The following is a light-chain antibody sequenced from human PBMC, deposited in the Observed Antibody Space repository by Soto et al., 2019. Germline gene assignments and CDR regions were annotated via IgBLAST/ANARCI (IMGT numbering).Light chain of an antibody. V-gene: IGKV3-11*01. J-gene: IGKJ5*01. Sequence: IGFAQAPTTLSLSLVEKAPLSCRASQSVSSYLAWYQQKPGQAPRLLIYDASNRATGIPARFSGSGSGTDFTLTISSLEPEDFAVYYCQQRNTFGQGTRLEIK. CDR2: DAS. CDR3: QQRNT. CDR1: QSVSSY.